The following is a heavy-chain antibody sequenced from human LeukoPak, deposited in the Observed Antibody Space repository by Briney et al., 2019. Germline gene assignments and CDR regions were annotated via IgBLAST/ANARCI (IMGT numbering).Heavy chain of an antibody. V-gene: IGHV3-21*01. Sequence: PGGSLRLSCAASGFTFSSYSMNWVRQAPGKGLEWVSSISSSSSYIYYADSVKGRFTISRDNAKNSLYLQMNSLRAEDTAVYYCARAVDFWSGYYTDYYYYMDVWGKGTTVTVSS. J-gene: IGHJ6*03. D-gene: IGHD3-3*01. CDR2: ISSSSSYI. CDR1: GFTFSSYS. CDR3: ARAVDFWSGYYTDYYYYMDV.